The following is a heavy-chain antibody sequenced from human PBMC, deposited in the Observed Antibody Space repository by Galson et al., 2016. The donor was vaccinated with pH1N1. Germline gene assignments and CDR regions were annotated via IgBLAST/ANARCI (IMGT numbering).Heavy chain of an antibody. CDR3: ARSIVGSSKAGPDY. J-gene: IGHJ4*02. D-gene: IGHD1-26*01. CDR2: ISNTGSDT. V-gene: IGHV3-64*01. CDR1: GFTFSTYS. Sequence: SLRLSCAASGFTFSTYSMFWVRQAPGKGLEYLSLISNTGSDTYYTNSMRGRITVSRDNSDNTLYLQMGSLRPEDTALYTCARSIVGSSKAGPDYWGQGTLVTVPS.